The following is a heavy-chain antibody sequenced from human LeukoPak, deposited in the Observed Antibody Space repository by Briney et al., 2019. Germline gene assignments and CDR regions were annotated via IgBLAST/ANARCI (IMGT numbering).Heavy chain of an antibody. CDR1: GFTFSNFG. J-gene: IGHJ6*04. CDR3: AELGITMIGGV. Sequence: GGTLRLSCAASGFTFSNFGMSWVRQAPGKGLEWVSYISSSGSTIYYADSVKGRFTISRDNAKNSLYLQMNSLRAEDTAVYYCAELGITMIGGVWGKGTTVTISS. V-gene: IGHV3-48*04. D-gene: IGHD3-10*02. CDR2: ISSSGSTI.